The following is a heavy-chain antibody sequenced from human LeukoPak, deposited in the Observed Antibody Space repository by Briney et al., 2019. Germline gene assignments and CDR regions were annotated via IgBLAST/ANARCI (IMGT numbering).Heavy chain of an antibody. CDR1: GYTFTSYG. CDR3: ARERGRTYYDFWSGYSPLDY. Sequence: GASVKVSCKASGYTFTSYGISWVRQAPGRGLEWMGWISTYNDNTKYAQKVQGRVTMTTDTSTSTAYMELRSLRSDDTAVYYCARERGRTYYDFWSGYSPLDYWGQGTLVTVSS. CDR2: ISTYNDNT. V-gene: IGHV1-18*01. J-gene: IGHJ4*02. D-gene: IGHD3-3*01.